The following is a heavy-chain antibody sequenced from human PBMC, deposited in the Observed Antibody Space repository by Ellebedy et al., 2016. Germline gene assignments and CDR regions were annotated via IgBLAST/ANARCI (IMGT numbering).Heavy chain of an antibody. D-gene: IGHD4-17*01. J-gene: IGHJ4*02. CDR3: ARHYGDYPFDY. V-gene: IGHV3-23*01. CDR1: GFTFSSYA. CDR2: ISGSGGST. Sequence: GESLKISXAASGFTFSSYAMSWVRQAPGKGLEWVSAISGSGGSTYYADSVKGRFTISRDNAKNSLYLQMNSLGAEDTAVYYCARHYGDYPFDYWGQGTLVTVSS.